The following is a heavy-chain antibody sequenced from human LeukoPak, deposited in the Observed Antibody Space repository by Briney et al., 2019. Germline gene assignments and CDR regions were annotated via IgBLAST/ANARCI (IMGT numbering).Heavy chain of an antibody. D-gene: IGHD2-15*01. CDR2: IIPIFGTA. J-gene: IGHJ3*02. Sequence: SVKVSCKASGGTFSSYAISWVRQAPGQGLEWMGGIIPIFGTANYAQKFQGRVTITADESTSSAYMELSSLRSEDTAVYYCARAGYCSGGSCSTDAFDIWGQGTMVTVSS. CDR3: ARAGYCSGGSCSTDAFDI. V-gene: IGHV1-69*13. CDR1: GGTFSSYA.